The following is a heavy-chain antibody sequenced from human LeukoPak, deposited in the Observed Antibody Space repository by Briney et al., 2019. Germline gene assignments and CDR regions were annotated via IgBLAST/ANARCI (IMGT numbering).Heavy chain of an antibody. D-gene: IGHD7-27*01. J-gene: IGHJ4*02. CDR1: GDSVSSTSVS. V-gene: IGHV6-1*01. Sequence: SQTLSLTCAISGDSVSSTSVSWNWIRQSPSRGLEWLGRTYYRSKWSNEYTVSVKSRITINPDTSKNQFSLQLNSVTPEDTAVYYCASGVLGRFDYWGQGTLVTVSS. CDR2: TYYRSKWSN. CDR3: ASGVLGRFDY.